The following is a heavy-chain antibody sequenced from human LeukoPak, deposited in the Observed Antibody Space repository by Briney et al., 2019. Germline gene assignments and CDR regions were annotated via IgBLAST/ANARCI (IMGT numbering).Heavy chain of an antibody. CDR1: GGSISSYY. CDR2: IYYSGST. CDR3: ARAGQWLDYYYYYGMDV. Sequence: PSETLSLTCTVSGGSISSYYWSWIRQPPGKGLEWIGYIYYSGSTNYNPSLKSRVTIPVDTSKNQFSLKLSSVTAADTAVYYCARAGQWLDYYYYYGMDVWGQGTTVTVSS. D-gene: IGHD6-19*01. J-gene: IGHJ6*02. V-gene: IGHV4-59*01.